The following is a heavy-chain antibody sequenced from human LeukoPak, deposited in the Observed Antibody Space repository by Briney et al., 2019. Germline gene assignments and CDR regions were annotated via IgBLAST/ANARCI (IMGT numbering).Heavy chain of an antibody. Sequence: PGGSLRLSCAASGFTFSSYSMNWVRQAPGKGLEWVSSISSSSSYIYYADSVKGRFTISRDNAKNSLYLQMNSLRAEDTAVYYCAREGPGWHSFDYWGQGTLVTVSS. V-gene: IGHV3-21*01. D-gene: IGHD2-15*01. J-gene: IGHJ4*02. CDR3: AREGPGWHSFDY. CDR2: ISSSSSYI. CDR1: GFTFSSYS.